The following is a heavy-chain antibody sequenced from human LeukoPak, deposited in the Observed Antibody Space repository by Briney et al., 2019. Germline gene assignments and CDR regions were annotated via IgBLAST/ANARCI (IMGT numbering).Heavy chain of an antibody. D-gene: IGHD3-22*01. CDR1: GFIFSRYW. Sequence: GGSLRLSCAASGFIFSRYWMTWVRQAPGKGLEWVANIKQDGSEKYYVDSVKGRFTISRDNAKNSLYLQMNSLRAEDTAVYYCAGNYCTSSGSLGYWGQGTLVTVS. V-gene: IGHV3-7*01. CDR3: AGNYCTSSGSLGY. CDR2: IKQDGSEK. J-gene: IGHJ4*02.